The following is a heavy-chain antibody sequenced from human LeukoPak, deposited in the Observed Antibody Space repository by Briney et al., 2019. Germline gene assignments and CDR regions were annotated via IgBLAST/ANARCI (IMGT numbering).Heavy chain of an antibody. Sequence: PSETLSLTSTVSGGSISSYYWSWIRQPPGKGLEWIGYIYYSGSTNYNPSLKSRVTISVDTSKNQFSLKLSSVTAADTAVYYCARGSLGWGSGWYPFDYWGQGTLVTVSS. V-gene: IGHV4-59*01. D-gene: IGHD6-19*01. CDR1: GGSISSYY. J-gene: IGHJ4*02. CDR2: IYYSGST. CDR3: ARGSLGWGSGWYPFDY.